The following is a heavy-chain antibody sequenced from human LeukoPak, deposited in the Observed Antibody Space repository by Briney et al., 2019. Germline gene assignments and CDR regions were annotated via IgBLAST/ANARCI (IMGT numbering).Heavy chain of an antibody. CDR3: ALDCIGSSCYWIH. CDR2: ISAYNGNT. CDR1: GYTVSSYG. J-gene: IGHJ1*01. D-gene: IGHD2-15*01. V-gene: IGHV1-18*01. Sequence: GASVKVSCKASGYTVSSYGISWVRQAPGQGLEWLGYISAYNGNTNYAQKVQGRITMTTDTSTSTAYMEMRSLRSDDTAVYYCALDCIGSSCYWIHWGQGTLVTVSS.